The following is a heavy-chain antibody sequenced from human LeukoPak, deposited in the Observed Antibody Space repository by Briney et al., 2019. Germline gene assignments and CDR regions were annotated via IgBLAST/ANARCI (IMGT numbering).Heavy chain of an antibody. V-gene: IGHV4-38-2*02. CDR2: IYHSGST. J-gene: IGHJ4*02. CDR3: ARDSSVAGTSVGFDY. CDR1: GYSISSGYY. Sequence: KPSETLSLTCTVSGYSISSGYYWGWIRQPPGKGLEWIGSIYHSGSTYYNPSLKSRVTISVDTSKNQFSLKLSSVTAADTAVYYCARDSSVAGTSVGFDYWGQGTLVTVSS. D-gene: IGHD6-19*01.